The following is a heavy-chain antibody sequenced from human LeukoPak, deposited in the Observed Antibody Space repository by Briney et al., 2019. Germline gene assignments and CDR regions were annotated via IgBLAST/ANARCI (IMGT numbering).Heavy chain of an antibody. CDR2: IYFSGST. CDR1: GASVSDGNYY. D-gene: IGHD2-15*01. V-gene: IGHV4-61*01. Sequence: SETLSLTCSVSGASVSDGNYYWSWIRQPPGKGLEWIGYIYFSGSTNYNPSLKSRVTVSLDTTKNQVSLKLSSVSAADTAVYYCASTGYCIGGSCYSNYFDHWGQGTLVTVSS. CDR3: ASTGYCIGGSCYSNYFDH. J-gene: IGHJ4*02.